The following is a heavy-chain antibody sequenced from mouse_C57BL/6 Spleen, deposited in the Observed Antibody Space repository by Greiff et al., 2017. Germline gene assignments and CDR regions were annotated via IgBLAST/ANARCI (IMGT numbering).Heavy chain of an antibody. CDR3: ARAYSNYNAMDY. J-gene: IGHJ4*01. Sequence: VKLVESGPGLVAPSQSLSITCTVSGFSLTSYAISWVRQPPGKGLEWLGVIWTGGGTNYNSAHKSKMSISKDNSKSQVFLKMNSLQTDDTARYYCARAYSNYNAMDYWGQGTSVTVSS. CDR1: GFSLTSYA. CDR2: IWTGGGT. V-gene: IGHV2-9-1*01. D-gene: IGHD2-5*01.